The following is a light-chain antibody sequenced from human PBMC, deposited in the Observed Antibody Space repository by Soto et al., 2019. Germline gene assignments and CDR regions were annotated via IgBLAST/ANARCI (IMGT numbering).Light chain of an antibody. CDR2: AAS. CDR3: QQLNSYPP. V-gene: IGKV1-5*01. CDR1: QSISSW. J-gene: IGKJ4*01. Sequence: DIQMSQSPSTLSASVGDRVTITCRASQSISSWLAWYQQKPGKAPKLLIYAASTLQSGVPSRFSGSVSGTEFTLTISSLQPEDFATYYCQQLNSYPPFGGGTKVDI.